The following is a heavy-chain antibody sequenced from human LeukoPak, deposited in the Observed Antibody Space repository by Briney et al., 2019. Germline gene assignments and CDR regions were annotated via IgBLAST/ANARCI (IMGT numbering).Heavy chain of an antibody. V-gene: IGHV6-1*01. J-gene: IGHJ4*02. CDR3: ARTPTSYGSGSYYFDY. Sequence: SQTLSLTCAISGDSVSSNSAAWNWIRQSPSRGLEWLGRTYYRSKWYNDYAVSVKSRIIINPDTSKNQFSLQLNSVTPEDTAVYYCARTPTSYGSGSYYFDYWGQGTLVTVSS. CDR1: GDSVSSNSAA. CDR2: TYYRSKWYN. D-gene: IGHD3-10*01.